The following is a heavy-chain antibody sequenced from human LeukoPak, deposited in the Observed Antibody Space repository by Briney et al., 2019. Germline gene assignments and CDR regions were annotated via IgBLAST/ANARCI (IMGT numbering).Heavy chain of an antibody. J-gene: IGHJ3*02. Sequence: SETLSLTCTVSGGSISSYYWSWIRQPPGKGLEWIGRIYTSGSTNYNPSLKSRVTMSVDTSKNQFSLKLSSVTAADTAVYYCARDPTYYYDSSGYAFDIWGQGTMVTVSS. V-gene: IGHV4-4*07. CDR2: IYTSGST. CDR3: ARDPTYYYDSSGYAFDI. D-gene: IGHD3-22*01. CDR1: GGSISSYY.